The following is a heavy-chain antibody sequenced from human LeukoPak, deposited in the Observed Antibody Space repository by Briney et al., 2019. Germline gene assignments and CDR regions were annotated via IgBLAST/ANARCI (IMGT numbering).Heavy chain of an antibody. V-gene: IGHV3-48*01. CDR3: ARAMSISPEYSSRRIYFDY. Sequence: PGGSLRLSCAASGFTFSSYSMNWVRQAPGKGLEWVSYISSSSSTIYYADSVKGRFTISRDNAKNSLYLQMNSLRAEDTAVYYCARAMSISPEYSSRRIYFDYWGQGTLVTVSS. J-gene: IGHJ4*02. CDR2: ISSSSSTI. CDR1: GFTFSSYS. D-gene: IGHD6-6*01.